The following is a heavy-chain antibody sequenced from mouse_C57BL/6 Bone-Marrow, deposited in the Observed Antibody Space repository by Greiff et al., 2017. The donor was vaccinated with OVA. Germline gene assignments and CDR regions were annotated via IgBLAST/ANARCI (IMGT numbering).Heavy chain of an antibody. V-gene: IGHV1-18*01. Sequence: EVQLQQSGPELVKPGASVKIPCKASGYTFTDYNMDWVKQSHGKSLEWIGDINPNNGGTIYNQKFKGKATLTVDKSSSTAYMELRSLTSEDTAVYYCARREEGYYDYDGAWFAYWGQGTLVTVSA. D-gene: IGHD2-4*01. CDR1: GYTFTDYN. CDR2: INPNNGGT. J-gene: IGHJ3*01. CDR3: ARREEGYYDYDGAWFAY.